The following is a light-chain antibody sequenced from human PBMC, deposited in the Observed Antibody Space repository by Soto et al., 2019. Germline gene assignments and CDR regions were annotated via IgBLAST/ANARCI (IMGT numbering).Light chain of an antibody. J-gene: IGKJ1*01. CDR3: QQYHDWPPWT. CDR1: QNINNN. CDR2: GAS. Sequence: EKVMTQSPATLSVSPGEGATLSCRASQNINNNLAWYQQKPGQAPRLLIYGASTSATGIPPRFSGSGSGTEFTLTISSLQSEEFAVYYCQQYHDWPPWTFGQGTKVEVK. V-gene: IGKV3-15*01.